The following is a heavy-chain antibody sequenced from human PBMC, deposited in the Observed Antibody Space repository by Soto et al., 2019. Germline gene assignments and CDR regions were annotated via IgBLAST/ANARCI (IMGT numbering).Heavy chain of an antibody. CDR2: INHSGST. J-gene: IGHJ4*02. V-gene: IGHV4-34*01. CDR3: ARGGYEPLDY. CDR1: GGSFSGYY. D-gene: IGHD5-18*01. Sequence: PSETLSLTCAVYGGSFSGYYWSWIRQPPGKGLEWIGEINHSGSTNYNPSLKSRVTISVDTSKNQFSLKLSSVTAADTAVYYCARGGYEPLDYWGQGTLVTVSS.